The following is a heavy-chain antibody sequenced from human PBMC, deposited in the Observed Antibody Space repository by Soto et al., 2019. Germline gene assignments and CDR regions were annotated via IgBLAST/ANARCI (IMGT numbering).Heavy chain of an antibody. CDR3: ARDPGRYTYGSFYYYGMDV. CDR2: ISAFTGNR. D-gene: IGHD5-18*01. J-gene: IGHJ6*02. CDR1: GYTFSRYA. Sequence: ASVKVSCKASGYTFSRYAISWVRQAPGQGLEWMGWISAFTGNRNYAQKLQDRVTMTTDTSTRTAYMELRGLRSDDTAVYYCARDPGRYTYGSFYYYGMDVWGQGTTVTVPS. V-gene: IGHV1-18*01.